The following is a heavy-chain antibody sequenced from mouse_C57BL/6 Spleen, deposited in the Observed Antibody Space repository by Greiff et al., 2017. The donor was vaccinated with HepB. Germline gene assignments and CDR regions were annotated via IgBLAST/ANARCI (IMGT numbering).Heavy chain of an antibody. J-gene: IGHJ2*01. Sequence: QVQLQQPGAELVKPGASVKLSCKASGYTFTSYWMHWVKQRPGQGLEWIGMIHPNSGSTNYNEKFKSKATLTVDKSSSTACMQLSSLTSEDSAVYYCARGGGNYVFDYWGQGTTLTVSS. CDR3: ARGGGNYVFDY. CDR1: GYTFTSYW. V-gene: IGHV1-64*01. D-gene: IGHD2-1*01. CDR2: IHPNSGST.